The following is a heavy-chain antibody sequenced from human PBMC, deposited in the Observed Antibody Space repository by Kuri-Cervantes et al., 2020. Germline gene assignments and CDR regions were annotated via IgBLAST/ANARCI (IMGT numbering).Heavy chain of an antibody. V-gene: IGHV3-30-3*01. CDR1: GFTFSSYA. D-gene: IGHD3-10*01. Sequence: GGSLRLSCAASGFTFSSYAMHWVRQAPGKGLEWVAVISYDGSNKYYADSVKGRFTISRDNSKNTLYLQMNGLRAEDTAVYYCVMVRGVILTNYYGMDVWGQGTTVTVSS. J-gene: IGHJ6*02. CDR3: VMVRGVILTNYYGMDV. CDR2: ISYDGSNK.